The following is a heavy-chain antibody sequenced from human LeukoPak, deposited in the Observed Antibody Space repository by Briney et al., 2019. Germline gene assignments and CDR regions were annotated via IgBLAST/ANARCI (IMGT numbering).Heavy chain of an antibody. V-gene: IGHV4-38-2*01. Sequence: KPSETLSLTCAVPGYSISSGYYWGWIRQPPGKGLEWIGSIYHSGSTYYNPSLKSRVTISLDTSKNHFSLKLSSVTAADTAVYYCARSYGSSWYKAHWGQGTLVTVSS. D-gene: IGHD6-13*01. CDR3: ARSYGSSWYKAH. CDR1: GYSISSGYY. CDR2: IYHSGST. J-gene: IGHJ4*02.